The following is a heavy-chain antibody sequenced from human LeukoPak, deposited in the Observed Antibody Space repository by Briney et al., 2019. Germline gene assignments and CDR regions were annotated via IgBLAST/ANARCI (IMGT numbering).Heavy chain of an antibody. V-gene: IGHV3-48*04. D-gene: IGHD1-26*01. CDR3: ARDRGGSYSAIDY. CDR1: GFTFSSYS. J-gene: IGHJ4*02. CDR2: ISSSSSTI. Sequence: GGSLRLSCAASGFTFSSYSMTWVRQAPGKGLEWVSFISSSSSTIYYADSVKGRFTISRDNAKNSLYLQMNSLRAEDTAVYYCARDRGGSYSAIDYWGQGTLVTVSS.